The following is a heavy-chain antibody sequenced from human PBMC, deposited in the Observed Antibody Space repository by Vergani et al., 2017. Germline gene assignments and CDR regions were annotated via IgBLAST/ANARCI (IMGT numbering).Heavy chain of an antibody. D-gene: IGHD3-3*01. J-gene: IGHJ5*02. V-gene: IGHV4-38-2*01. CDR1: GYSISSGYY. CDR2: IYHSGST. CDR3: ARRANDFWSGYYLSGVPNWFDP. Sequence: QVQLQESGPGLVKPSETLSLTCAVSGYSISSGYYWGWIRQPPGKGLEWIGSIYHSGSTYYNPSLKSRVTISVDTSKNQFSLKLSSVTGADTAVYYCARRANDFWSGYYLSGVPNWFDPWGQGTLVTVSS.